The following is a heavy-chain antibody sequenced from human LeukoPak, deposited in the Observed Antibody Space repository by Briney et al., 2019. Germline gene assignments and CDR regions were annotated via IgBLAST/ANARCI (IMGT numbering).Heavy chain of an antibody. CDR1: GYTFTGYY. Sequence: ASVKVSCKASGYTFTGYYMHWVRQAPGQGLEWMGWINPNSGGTNYAQKFQGRVTMTRDTSISTAYMELSRLRSDDTAVYYCARARTFDTAMTPFDYWGQGTLVTVSS. D-gene: IGHD5-18*01. J-gene: IGHJ4*02. V-gene: IGHV1-2*02. CDR3: ARARTFDTAMTPFDY. CDR2: INPNSGGT.